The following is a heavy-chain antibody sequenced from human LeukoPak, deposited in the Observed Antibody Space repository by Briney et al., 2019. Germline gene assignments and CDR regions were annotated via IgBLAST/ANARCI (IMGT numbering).Heavy chain of an antibody. Sequence: SETLSLTCTVSGYSVSSGYYWGWIRQPPGKGLEWIGSIYHSGSTYYNPSLKSRVTISVDTSKNQFSLKLSSVTAADTAVYYCARDFGVSRGNAFDIWGQGTMVTVSS. CDR3: ARDFGVSRGNAFDI. J-gene: IGHJ3*02. D-gene: IGHD3-3*01. CDR1: GYSVSSGYY. CDR2: IYHSGST. V-gene: IGHV4-38-2*02.